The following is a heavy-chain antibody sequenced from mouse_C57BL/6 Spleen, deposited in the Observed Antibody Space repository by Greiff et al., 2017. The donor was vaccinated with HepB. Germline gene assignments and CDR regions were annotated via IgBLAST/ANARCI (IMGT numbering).Heavy chain of an antibody. CDR2: IYPGSGNT. D-gene: IGHD2-4*01. CDR3: AYDYAFAY. V-gene: IGHV1-76*01. Sequence: QXQLQQSGAELVRPGASVKLSCKASGYTFTDYYINWVKQRPGQGLEWIARIYPGSGNTYYNEKFKGKATLTAEKSSSTAYMQLSSLTSEDSAVYFCAYDYAFAYWGQGTLVTVSA. J-gene: IGHJ3*01. CDR1: GYTFTDYY.